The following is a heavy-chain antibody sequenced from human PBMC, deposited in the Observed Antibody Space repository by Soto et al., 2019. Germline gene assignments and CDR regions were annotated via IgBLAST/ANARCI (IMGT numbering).Heavy chain of an antibody. D-gene: IGHD5-18*01. J-gene: IGHJ4*02. V-gene: IGHV4-59*01. CDR3: VGSLMSRAMESFDY. CDR2: ISYTVDA. Sequence: HVQLQESGPGLVKPSEPLSLTCSVSAGSISRYYWGWVRQAPGEGLEWIAHISYTVDASYNPSLKSRVTISLDTSKNQIALSLMSVTAADTAVYYCVGSLMSRAMESFDYWGQGTLVTVTS. CDR1: AGSISRYY.